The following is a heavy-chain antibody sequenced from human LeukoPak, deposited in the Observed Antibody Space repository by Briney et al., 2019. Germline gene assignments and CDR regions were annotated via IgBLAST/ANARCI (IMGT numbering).Heavy chain of an antibody. V-gene: IGHV3-21*01. CDR1: GVTFSGYS. CDR3: ARGGSYFDY. CDR2: ITATSLHI. Sequence: PGGSLRLSCAASGVTFSGYSMNWVRQAPGKGLEWVSAITATSLHIYYADSVKGRFTISRDNAKNSLYLQMNSLRAEDTAVYYCARGGSYFDYWGQGTLVTVSS. D-gene: IGHD1-26*01. J-gene: IGHJ4*02.